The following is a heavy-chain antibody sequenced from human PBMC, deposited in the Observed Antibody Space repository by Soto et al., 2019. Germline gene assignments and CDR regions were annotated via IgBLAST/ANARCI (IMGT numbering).Heavy chain of an antibody. CDR3: TAAPIVLMVYASPAGSGMDV. D-gene: IGHD2-8*01. CDR1: GFTFSNAW. Sequence: GGSLRLSCAASGFTFSNAWMNWVRQAPGKGLEWVGRIKSKTDGGTTDYAAPVKGRFTISRDDSKNTLYLQMTSLKTEDTAVYYCTAAPIVLMVYASPAGSGMDVWGQGTTVTVSS. CDR2: IKSKTDGGTT. J-gene: IGHJ6*02. V-gene: IGHV3-15*07.